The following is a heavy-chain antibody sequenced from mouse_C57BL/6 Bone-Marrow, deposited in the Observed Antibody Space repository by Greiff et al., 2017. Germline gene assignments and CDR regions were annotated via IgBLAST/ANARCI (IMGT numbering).Heavy chain of an antibody. CDR1: GYPFPSYW. D-gene: IGHD2-4*01. CDR2: INPSNGGT. CDR3: ARSDYDYYFDY. Sequence: VQLQQSGTELVKPGASVTLSCKASGYPFPSYWMHWGKQRPGQGLEWIGNINPSNGGTNYNEKFKSKATLTVDKSSSTAYMQLSSLTSEDSAVYYCARSDYDYYFDYWGQGTTLTVSS. V-gene: IGHV1-53*01. J-gene: IGHJ2*01.